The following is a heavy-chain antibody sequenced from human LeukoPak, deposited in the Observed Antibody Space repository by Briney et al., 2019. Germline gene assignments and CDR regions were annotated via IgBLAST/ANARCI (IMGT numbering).Heavy chain of an antibody. CDR2: ISYDGSNK. Sequence: AGGSLRLSCAASGFTFSSYAMHWVRQAPGKGLQRVAVISYDGSNKYYADSVKGRFTISRDNSKNTLYLQMNSLRAEDTAVYYCASYSNYWFDPWGQGTLVTVSS. D-gene: IGHD4-11*01. CDR1: GFTFSSYA. J-gene: IGHJ5*02. CDR3: ASYSNYWFDP. V-gene: IGHV3-30-3*01.